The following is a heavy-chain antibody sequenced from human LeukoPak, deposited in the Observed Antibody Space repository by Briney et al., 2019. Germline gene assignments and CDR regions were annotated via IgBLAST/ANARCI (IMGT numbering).Heavy chain of an antibody. Sequence: GESLKISCAASGFTFSSYGMHWVRQAPGKGLEWVAFIRYDGSNKYYADSVKGRFTISRDNSKNTLYLQMNSLRAEDTAVYYCAGSSSGWYGEIWFDPWGQGTLVTVSS. CDR3: AGSSSGWYGEIWFDP. CDR1: GFTFSSYG. CDR2: IRYDGSNK. D-gene: IGHD6-19*01. J-gene: IGHJ5*02. V-gene: IGHV3-30*02.